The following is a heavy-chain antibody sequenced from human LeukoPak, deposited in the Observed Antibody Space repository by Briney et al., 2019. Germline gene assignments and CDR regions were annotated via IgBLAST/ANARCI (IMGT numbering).Heavy chain of an antibody. CDR2: IYYSGST. J-gene: IGHJ4*02. CDR3: ASQDYYDSMTRFDY. V-gene: IGHV4-59*08. Sequence: PSETLSLTCAVYGGSFSGYYWSWIRQPPGKGLEWIGYIYYSGSTNYNPSLKSRVTISVDTSKNQFSLKLSSVTAADTAVYYCASQDYYDSMTRFDYWGQGTLVTVSS. CDR1: GGSFSGYY. D-gene: IGHD3-22*01.